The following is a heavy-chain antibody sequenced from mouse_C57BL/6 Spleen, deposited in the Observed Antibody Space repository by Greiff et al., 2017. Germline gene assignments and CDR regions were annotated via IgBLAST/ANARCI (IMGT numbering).Heavy chain of an antibody. V-gene: IGHV1-55*01. CDR3: ARAGGNYGAWFAY. J-gene: IGHJ3*01. CDR1: GYTFTSYW. CDR2: IYPGSGST. Sequence: VKLQQPGAELVKPGASVKMSCKASGYTFTSYWITWVKQRPGQGLEWIGDIYPGSGSTNYNEKFKSKATLTVDTSSSTAYMQLSSLTSEDSAVYYCARAGGNYGAWFAYWGQGTLVTVSA. D-gene: IGHD2-1*01.